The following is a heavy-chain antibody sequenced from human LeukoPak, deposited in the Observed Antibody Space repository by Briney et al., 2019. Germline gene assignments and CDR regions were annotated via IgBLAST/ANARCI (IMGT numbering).Heavy chain of an antibody. CDR2: ISGSGAST. D-gene: IGHD6-25*01. CDR3: AKGVSGYVPGY. CDR1: GFXFSTSA. J-gene: IGHJ4*02. V-gene: IGHV3-23*01. Sequence: PGGSLRLSCVASGFXFSTSAMSWVRRAPGKGLEWVSAISGSGASTYYADSVKGRFTISRDNSKNTLYLQINSLRAEDTAVYHCAKGVSGYVPGYWGQGTLVTVSS.